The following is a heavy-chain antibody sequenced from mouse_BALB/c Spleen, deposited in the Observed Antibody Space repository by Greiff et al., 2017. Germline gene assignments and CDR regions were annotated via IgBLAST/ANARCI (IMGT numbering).Heavy chain of an antibody. Sequence: QVQLKESGAELVRPGVSVKISCKGSGYTFTDYAMHWVKQSHAKSLEWIGVISTYYGDASYNQKFKGKATMTVDKSSSTAYMELARLTSEDSAIYYCARRGGTSYAMDYWGQGTSVTVSS. D-gene: IGHD5-1*01. J-gene: IGHJ4*01. CDR3: ARRGGTSYAMDY. CDR2: ISTYYGDA. CDR1: GYTFTDYA. V-gene: IGHV1S137*01.